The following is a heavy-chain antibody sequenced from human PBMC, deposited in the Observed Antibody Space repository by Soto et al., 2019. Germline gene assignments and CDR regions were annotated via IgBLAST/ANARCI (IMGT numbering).Heavy chain of an antibody. V-gene: IGHV4-59*01. CDR1: GGSISSYY. D-gene: IGHD6-13*01. CDR2: IYYSGST. J-gene: IGHJ6*02. CDR3: ARAGAAAGNYYYYGMDV. Sequence: SETLSLTCTVSGGSISSYYWSWIRQPPGKGLEWIGYIYYSGSTNYNPSLKSRVTISVDTSKNQFSLKLSSVTAADTAVYYCARAGAAAGNYYYYGMDVWGQGTTVTVSS.